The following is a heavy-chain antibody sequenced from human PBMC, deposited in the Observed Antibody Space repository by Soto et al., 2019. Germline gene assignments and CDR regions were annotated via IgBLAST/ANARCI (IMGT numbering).Heavy chain of an antibody. CDR1: GGSISSSSYY. J-gene: IGHJ5*02. V-gene: IGHV4-39*01. CDR3: ARAPAIVLMVYAINYNWFDP. CDR2: IYYSGST. Sequence: SETLSLTCTVSGGSISSSSYYWGWIRQPPGKGLEWIGSIYYSGSTYYNPSLKSRVTISVDTSKNQFSLKLSSVTAADTAVYYCARAPAIVLMVYAINYNWFDPWGQGTLVTVSS. D-gene: IGHD2-8*01.